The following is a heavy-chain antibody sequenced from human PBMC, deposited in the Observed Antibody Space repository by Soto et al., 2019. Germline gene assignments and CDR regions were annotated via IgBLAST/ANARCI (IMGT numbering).Heavy chain of an antibody. V-gene: IGHV4-39*01. CDR3: ARHITIFGVVIILGAFDI. D-gene: IGHD3-3*01. Sequence: SETLSLTCTVSGGSISSSSYYWGWIRQPPGKGLEWIGSIYYSGSTYYNPSLKSRVTISVDTSKNQFSLKLSSVTAADTAVYYCARHITIFGVVIILGAFDIWGQGTMVTVSS. J-gene: IGHJ3*02. CDR2: IYYSGST. CDR1: GGSISSSSYY.